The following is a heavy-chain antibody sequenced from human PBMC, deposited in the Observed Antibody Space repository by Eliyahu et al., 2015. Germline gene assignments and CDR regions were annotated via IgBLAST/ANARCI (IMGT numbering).Heavy chain of an antibody. CDR3: ARGTRFRNEYDY. J-gene: IGHJ4*02. Sequence: QIQLVQSGPEVKKPGASVKVSCQASGYTFGGYGFYWVRQAPGQGLEWMGWISGFNGNTIYAQNVQGRVTLTTDRSTNTAYMELRNLRSDDTAVYYCARGTRFRNEYDYWGRGTLVTVSS. V-gene: IGHV1-18*01. CDR1: GYTFGGYG. D-gene: IGHD2/OR15-2a*01. CDR2: ISGFNGNT.